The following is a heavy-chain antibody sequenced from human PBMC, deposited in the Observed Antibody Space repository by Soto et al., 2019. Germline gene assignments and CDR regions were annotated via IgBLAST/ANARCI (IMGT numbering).Heavy chain of an antibody. D-gene: IGHD6-19*01. V-gene: IGHV4-4*07. Sequence: SETLSLTCTVSGASISSYFWTWIRQPAGKGLDWIGRISTSGTTNYNPSLKSRVTMSVDTSKNHFSLNLSPVTAADTAVYYCAREAGPDRWFDPWGQGTLVTVSS. CDR3: AREAGPDRWFDP. J-gene: IGHJ5*02. CDR2: ISTSGTT. CDR1: GASISSYF.